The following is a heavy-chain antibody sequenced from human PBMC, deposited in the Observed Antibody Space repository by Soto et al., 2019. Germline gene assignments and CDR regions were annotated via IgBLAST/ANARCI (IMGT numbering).Heavy chain of an antibody. CDR1: GYSFTAYW. D-gene: IGHD3-10*01. CDR2: IYPGDSDT. CDR3: ARPREVRGVIGFDY. J-gene: IGHJ4*02. Sequence: PGESLKISCNGSGYSFTAYWICWVRQMPWKGLEWMGIIYPGDSDTRYSPSFQGQVTISADKSISTAYLQWSSLKASDTAIYYCARPREVRGVIGFDYWGQGTLVTVSS. V-gene: IGHV5-51*01.